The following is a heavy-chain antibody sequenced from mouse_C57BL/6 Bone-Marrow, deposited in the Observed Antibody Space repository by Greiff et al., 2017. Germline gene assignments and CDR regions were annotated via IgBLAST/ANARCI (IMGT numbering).Heavy chain of an antibody. CDR1: GYTFTSYW. D-gene: IGHD1-1*01. CDR2: IYPGSGST. Sequence: QVHVKQPGAELVKPGASVKMSCKASGYTFTSYWITWVKQRPGQGLEWIGDIYPGSGSTNYNEKFKSKATLTVDTSSSTAYMQLSSLTSEDSAVYYCARGDYYGSSHLGYWRQGTTLTVSS. V-gene: IGHV1-55*01. J-gene: IGHJ2*01. CDR3: ARGDYYGSSHLGY.